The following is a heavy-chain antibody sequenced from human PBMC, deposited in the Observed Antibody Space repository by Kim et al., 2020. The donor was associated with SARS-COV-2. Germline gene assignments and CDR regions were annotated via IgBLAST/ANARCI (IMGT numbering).Heavy chain of an antibody. J-gene: IGHJ2*01. D-gene: IGHD3-9*01. CDR2: NSGSGGST. CDR1: GFTFSSYA. V-gene: IGHV3-23*01. CDR3: AKPADILTGYYKVHWYFDI. Sequence: GGSLRLSCAASGFTFSSYAMSWVRQAPGKGLEWVSANSGSGGSTYYADSVKGRFTISRDNSKNTLYLQMNSLRAEDTAVYYCAKPADILTGYYKVHWYFDIWGRGTLVTVSS.